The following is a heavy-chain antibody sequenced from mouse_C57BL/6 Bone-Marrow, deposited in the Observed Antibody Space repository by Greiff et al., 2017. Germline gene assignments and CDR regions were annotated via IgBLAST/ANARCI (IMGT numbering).Heavy chain of an antibody. CDR1: GYTFTDYE. CDR2: IDPETGGT. D-gene: IGHD1-1*01. V-gene: IGHV1-15*01. J-gene: IGHJ4*01. CDR3: TRGSLITTGVATEAMDY. Sequence: VQLQQSGAELVRPGASVTLSCKASGYTFTDYEMHWVKQTPVHGLEWIGAIDPETGGTAYNQKFKGKAILTADKSSSTAYMELRSLTSEDSAVYYCTRGSLITTGVATEAMDYWGQGTSVTVSS.